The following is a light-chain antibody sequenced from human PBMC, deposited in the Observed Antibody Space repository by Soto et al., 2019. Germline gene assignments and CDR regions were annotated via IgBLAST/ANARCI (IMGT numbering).Light chain of an antibody. CDR3: TSWTTSTTMI. CDR1: RGDIGAYNF. Sequence: QSALTQPASFPGSPGHSLTTSGIGPRGDIGAYNFFSWYQQHPGKAPKLMLYDVNIRPSGVSNRFSGSKSGNTASLTISGLQAEDEADYYCTSWTTSTTMIFGGGTQLTVL. CDR2: DVN. V-gene: IGLV2-14*03. J-gene: IGLJ2*01.